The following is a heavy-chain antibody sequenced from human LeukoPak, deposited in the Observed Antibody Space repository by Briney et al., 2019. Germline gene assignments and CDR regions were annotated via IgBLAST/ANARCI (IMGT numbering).Heavy chain of an antibody. D-gene: IGHD3-10*01. CDR2: IYTSGST. CDR1: GGSISSYY. J-gene: IGHJ4*02. Sequence: KPSETLSLTCTVSGGSISSYYWSWIRQPAGKGLEWIGRIYTSGSTNYNPSLKSRVTMSVDTSKNQFSLKLNSVTAADTAVYYCAKEGMIRGVIDYWGQGALVTVSS. CDR3: AKEGMIRGVIDY. V-gene: IGHV4-4*07.